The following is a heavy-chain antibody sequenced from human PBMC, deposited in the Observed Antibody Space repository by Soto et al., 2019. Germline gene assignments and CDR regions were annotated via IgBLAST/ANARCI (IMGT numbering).Heavy chain of an antibody. D-gene: IGHD6-19*01. J-gene: IGHJ6*02. V-gene: IGHV6-1*01. CDR1: GDSVSSNSAA. CDR2: TYYRSKWYN. Sequence: QTLSLTCVISGDSVSSNSAAWNWIRQSPSRGLEWLGRTYYRSKWYNDYAVSVKSRITINPDTSKNQFSLQLNSVTPEDTAVYYCARGVRHSSGWDYYYYGMDVWGQGTTVTVSS. CDR3: ARGVRHSSGWDYYYYGMDV.